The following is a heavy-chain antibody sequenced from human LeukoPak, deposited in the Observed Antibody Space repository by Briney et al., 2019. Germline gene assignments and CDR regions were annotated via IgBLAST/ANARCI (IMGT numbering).Heavy chain of an antibody. D-gene: IGHD3/OR15-3a*01. CDR1: GGSISSYY. Sequence: SETLSLICTVSGGSISSYYWSWIRQPPGKGLEWIGYIYYSGSTNYNPSLKSRVTISVDTSKNQFSLKLSSVTAADTAVYYCARAGRFFDGNVDYWGQGTLVTVSS. J-gene: IGHJ4*02. V-gene: IGHV4-59*01. CDR3: ARAGRFFDGNVDY. CDR2: IYYSGST.